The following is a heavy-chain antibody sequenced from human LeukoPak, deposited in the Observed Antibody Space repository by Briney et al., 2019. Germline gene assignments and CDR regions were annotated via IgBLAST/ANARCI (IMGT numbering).Heavy chain of an antibody. Sequence: PGGSLRLSCAASGFTFSSYEMNWVRQAPGKGLEWVSYISISGSTMYYADSVKGRFTISRDNAKNSLYLQMNSLRAEDTAVYYCARVPPGWRYNRADYWGQGTLVTVSS. CDR3: ARVPPGWRYNRADY. CDR2: ISISGSTM. D-gene: IGHD2-21*01. CDR1: GFTFSSYE. V-gene: IGHV3-48*03. J-gene: IGHJ4*02.